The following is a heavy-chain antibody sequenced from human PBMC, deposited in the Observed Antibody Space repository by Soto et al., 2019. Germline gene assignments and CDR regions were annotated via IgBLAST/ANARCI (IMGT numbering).Heavy chain of an antibody. V-gene: IGHV3-33*07. D-gene: IGHD2-2*01. CDR1: GFTFSRYG. CDR3: ARTYTTSWANAFDI. Sequence: SLRLSCAASGFTFSRYGMEWVRQAPGQGLEWVAIIWNDGSYKDYVDSVKGRFTISRDNSKNTLYLQMDSLRVEDTAMYYCARTYTTSWANAFDIWGQGTMVTVSS. J-gene: IGHJ3*02. CDR2: IWNDGSYK.